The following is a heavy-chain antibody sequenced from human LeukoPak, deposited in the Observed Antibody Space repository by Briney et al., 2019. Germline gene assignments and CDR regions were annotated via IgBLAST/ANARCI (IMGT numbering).Heavy chain of an antibody. CDR2: INPSGGST. J-gene: IGHJ5*02. V-gene: IGHV1-46*01. CDR3: ARSLGCSSTSCFLNPEAYNWFDP. D-gene: IGHD2-2*01. CDR1: GYTFTSYY. Sequence: ASVKVSCKASGYTFTSYYMHWVRQAPGQGLEWMGIINPSGGSTSYAQKFQGRVTMTRDMSTSTAYMELSRLRSDDTAVYYCARSLGCSSTSCFLNPEAYNWFDPWGQGTLVTVSS.